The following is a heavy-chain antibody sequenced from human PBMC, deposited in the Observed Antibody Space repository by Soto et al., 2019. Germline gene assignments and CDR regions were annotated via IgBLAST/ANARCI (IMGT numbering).Heavy chain of an antibody. Sequence: QVQLQESGPGLVKPSQTLSLTCTVSGGSISSGGYYWSWIRQHPGKGLEWIGYIYYSGSTYYNPSLQSRVTISVDTSKTQFSLKLSSVTAADTAVYYCARGHDYGDYAQAVWGKGTTVTVSS. D-gene: IGHD4-17*01. V-gene: IGHV4-31*03. CDR2: IYYSGST. CDR3: ARGHDYGDYAQAV. CDR1: GGSISSGGYY. J-gene: IGHJ6*04.